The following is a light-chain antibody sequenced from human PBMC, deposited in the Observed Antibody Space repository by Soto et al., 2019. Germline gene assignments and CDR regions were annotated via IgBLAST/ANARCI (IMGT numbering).Light chain of an antibody. Sequence: DIQMTQSPSSLSGSVGDRVTITCRAGQGIGNYLNWYQQKPGKAPKLLIYATSTLASGVPSTFSGSGSGADFTLTISSLQPEDFATYYCQQSYSSPQTFGQGTKVDI. CDR3: QQSYSSPQT. J-gene: IGKJ1*01. V-gene: IGKV1-39*01. CDR1: QGIGNY. CDR2: ATS.